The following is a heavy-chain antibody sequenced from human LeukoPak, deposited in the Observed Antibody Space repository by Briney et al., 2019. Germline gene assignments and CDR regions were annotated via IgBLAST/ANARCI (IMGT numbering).Heavy chain of an antibody. D-gene: IGHD5-12*01. Sequence: ASVKVSCKASGYTFSKFGIGWLRQAPGQGPEWMGWINVYNGNTNYAQKLQGRVTMTTDTSTSTAYLELRSLRSDDTAVYYCARDDPNSCYDFDYWGQGTLVTVSS. V-gene: IGHV1-18*01. CDR3: ARDDPNSCYDFDY. CDR1: GYTFSKFG. J-gene: IGHJ4*02. CDR2: INVYNGNT.